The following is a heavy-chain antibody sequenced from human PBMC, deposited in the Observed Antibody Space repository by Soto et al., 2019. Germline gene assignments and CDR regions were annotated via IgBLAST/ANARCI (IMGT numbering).Heavy chain of an antibody. CDR3: VNMMIARGAFDF. Sequence: GSLRLSCSASGFAFGSYAMHWNRQTPGKGLEYVSAISPQGGSTYYADSVKGRFTISRDDSKNTVYLQMSSLRPDDTAVYYCVNMMIARGAFDFWGQGTLVTVSS. V-gene: IGHV3-64D*06. D-gene: IGHD2-21*01. CDR2: ISPQGGST. CDR1: GFAFGSYA. J-gene: IGHJ4*02.